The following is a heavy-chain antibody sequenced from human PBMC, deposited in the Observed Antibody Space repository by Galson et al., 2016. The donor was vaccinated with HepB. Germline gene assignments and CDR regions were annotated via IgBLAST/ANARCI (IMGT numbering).Heavy chain of an antibody. CDR2: VYIGGNT. J-gene: IGHJ4*02. CDR3: ARDLKVTGYFDY. V-gene: IGHV4-4*07. Sequence: ETLSLTCTVSGVSISSFYWSWIRQPAGKGLEWIGRVYIGGNTNYNPSLKSRVTMSVDTSRNQLSLRLSSVTAADTALYYCARDLKVTGYFDYWGQGILVTVSS. CDR1: GVSISSFY. D-gene: IGHD2-21*02.